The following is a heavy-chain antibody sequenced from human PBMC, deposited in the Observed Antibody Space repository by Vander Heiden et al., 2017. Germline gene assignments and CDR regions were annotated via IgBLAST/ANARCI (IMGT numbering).Heavy chain of an antibody. CDR1: GFTFDEYA. V-gene: IGHV3-9*01. CDR2: IRWNSGDI. D-gene: IGHD6-19*01. J-gene: IGHJ4*02. CDR3: AKGYSSGWSYFDY. Sequence: EVQLVESGGGLVQPGRSLRLPCPASGFTFDEYAMHWVRQAPGKGLEWVSGIRWNSGDIGYADSVKGRFTISRDNAKNSLYLQMNSLRAEDTALYDGAKGYSSGWSYFDYWGQGTLGTVSS.